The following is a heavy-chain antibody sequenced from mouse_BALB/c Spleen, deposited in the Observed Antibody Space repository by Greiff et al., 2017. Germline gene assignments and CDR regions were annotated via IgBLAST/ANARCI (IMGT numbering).Heavy chain of an antibody. Sequence: DVKLQESGPELVKPGASVKISCKASGYTFTDYNMHWVKQSHGKSLEWIGYIYPYNGGTGYNQKFKSKATLTVDNSSSTAYMELRSLTSEDSAVYYCARLGDSSGYVPFAYWGQGTLVTVSA. CDR1: GYTFTDYN. J-gene: IGHJ3*01. D-gene: IGHD3-2*01. CDR3: ARLGDSSGYVPFAY. V-gene: IGHV1S29*02. CDR2: IYPYNGGT.